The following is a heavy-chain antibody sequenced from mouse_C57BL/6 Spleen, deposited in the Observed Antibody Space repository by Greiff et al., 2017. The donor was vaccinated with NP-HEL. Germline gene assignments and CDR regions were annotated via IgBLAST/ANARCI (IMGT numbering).Heavy chain of an antibody. D-gene: IGHD4-1*01. J-gene: IGHJ2*01. V-gene: IGHV1-76*01. Sequence: VQLQQSGAELVRPGASVKLSCKASGYTFTDYYINWVKQRPGQGLEWIARIYPGSGNTYYNEKFKGKATLTAEKSSSTAYRQLSSLTSEDSSVYFCARGTGGFDYWGQGTTLTVSS. CDR3: ARGTGGFDY. CDR1: GYTFTDYY. CDR2: IYPGSGNT.